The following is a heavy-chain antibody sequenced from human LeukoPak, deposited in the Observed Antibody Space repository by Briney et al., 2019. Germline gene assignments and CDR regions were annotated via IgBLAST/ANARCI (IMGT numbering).Heavy chain of an antibody. D-gene: IGHD3-3*01. CDR2: INPSGGST. Sequence: ASVKVSCKASGYTFTSYYMHWVRQAPGQGLEWMGLINPSGGSTSYAQKFQGRVTMTRDASTSTVYMELSSLRSEDTAVYYCARGTITIFGVVISYYFAYWGQGTLVTVSS. CDR1: GYTFTSYY. V-gene: IGHV1-46*01. J-gene: IGHJ4*02. CDR3: ARGTITIFGVVISYYFAY.